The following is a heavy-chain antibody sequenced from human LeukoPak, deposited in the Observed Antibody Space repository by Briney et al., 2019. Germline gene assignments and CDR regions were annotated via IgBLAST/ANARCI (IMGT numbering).Heavy chain of an antibody. D-gene: IGHD6-13*01. CDR1: GFTFSSYG. V-gene: IGHV3-33*01. Sequence: GGSLRLSCAASGFTFSSYGMHWVRQAPGKGLEWVAVIWYDGSNKYYADSVKGRFTISRDNSKNTLYLQMNSLRVEDTAVYYCARDRIAAAAHFDYWGQGTLVTVSS. CDR2: IWYDGSNK. CDR3: ARDRIAAAAHFDY. J-gene: IGHJ4*02.